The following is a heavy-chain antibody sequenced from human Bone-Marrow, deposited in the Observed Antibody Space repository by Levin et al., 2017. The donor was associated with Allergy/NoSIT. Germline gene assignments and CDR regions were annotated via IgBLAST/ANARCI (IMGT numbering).Heavy chain of an antibody. D-gene: IGHD6-19*01. J-gene: IGHJ4*02. CDR3: ARISTGYSSGWYYFDY. CDR2: IDWDDDK. Sequence: SGPTLVKPTQTLTLTCTFSGFSLSTSGMRVSWIRQPPGKALEWLARIDWDDDKFYSTSLKTRLTISKDTSKNQVVLTMTNMDPVDTATYYCARISTGYSSGWYYFDYWGQGTLVTVSS. CDR1: GFSLSTSGMR. V-gene: IGHV2-70*04.